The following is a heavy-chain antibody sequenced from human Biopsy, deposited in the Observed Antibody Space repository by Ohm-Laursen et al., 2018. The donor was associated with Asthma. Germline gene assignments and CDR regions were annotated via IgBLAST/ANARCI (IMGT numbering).Heavy chain of an antibody. CDR1: GGTFSSYA. CDR2: IIPIFGTT. J-gene: IGHJ3*02. Sequence: SSVKVSCKASGGTFSSYAISWVRQVPGQGLEWMGGIIPIFGTTNYAQKFRGRVTITADESTSTAYMELSSLRSEDTAVYYCARTYYDFLTGQVNDAFAIWGQGTMVTVSS. CDR3: ARTYYDFLTGQVNDAFAI. D-gene: IGHD3-9*01. V-gene: IGHV1-69*01.